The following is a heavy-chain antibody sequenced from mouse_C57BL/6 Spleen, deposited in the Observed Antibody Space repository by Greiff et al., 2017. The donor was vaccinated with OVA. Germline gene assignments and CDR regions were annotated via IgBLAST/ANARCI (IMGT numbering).Heavy chain of an antibody. CDR2: FHPYNDDT. V-gene: IGHV1-47*01. Sequence: QVQLKESGAELVRPGASVKMSCKASGYTFTTYPIEWMKQNHGKSLEWIGNFHPYNDDTKYNEKFKGKATLTVEKSSSTVYLELSRLTSDDSAVYYCARSPSGTRGYFDVWGTGTTVTVSS. D-gene: IGHD4-1*01. CDR3: ARSPSGTRGYFDV. CDR1: GYTFTTYP. J-gene: IGHJ1*03.